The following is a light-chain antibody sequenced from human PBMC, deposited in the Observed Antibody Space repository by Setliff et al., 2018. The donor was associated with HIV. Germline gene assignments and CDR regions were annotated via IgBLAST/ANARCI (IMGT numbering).Light chain of an antibody. J-gene: IGLJ1*01. V-gene: IGLV2-14*03. CDR3: SSYGSGDALL. Sequence: ALTQPASVSGSPGQSITISCTGSSSDVGGYDYVSWYRQYPDRAPQLIIFDVTDRPSGVSNRFSGSKSGNTASLTISGLQAEDEAHYFCSSYGSGDALLFGAGTKVTVL. CDR1: SSDVGGYDY. CDR2: DVT.